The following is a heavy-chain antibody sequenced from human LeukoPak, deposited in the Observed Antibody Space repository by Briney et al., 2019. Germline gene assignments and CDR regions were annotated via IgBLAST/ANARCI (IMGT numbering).Heavy chain of an antibody. D-gene: IGHD3-10*01. CDR2: IIPIFGTA. Sequence: ASVKVSCKASGGTFSSYAISWVRQAPGQGLEWMGRIIPIFGTANYAQKFQGRVTITTDESTSTAYMELSRLRSDDTAVYYCARDRYYMAGVPFDYWGQGTLVTVSS. CDR1: GGTFSSYA. CDR3: ARDRYYMAGVPFDY. V-gene: IGHV1-69*05. J-gene: IGHJ4*02.